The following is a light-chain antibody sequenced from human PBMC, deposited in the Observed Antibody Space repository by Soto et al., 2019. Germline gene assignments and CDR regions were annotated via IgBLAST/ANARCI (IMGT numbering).Light chain of an antibody. CDR3: SSFTTGSTVV. V-gene: IGLV2-14*01. CDR1: SNDVGGYNY. J-gene: IGLJ2*01. CDR2: DVS. Sequence: QSALTQPASVSGSPRQSITISCTGTSNDVGGYNYVSWYQQHPGKAPKLMIYDVSNRPSGVSNRFSGSKSGNTASLTISGLQAEDEADYYCSSFTTGSTVVFGGVTKLTVL.